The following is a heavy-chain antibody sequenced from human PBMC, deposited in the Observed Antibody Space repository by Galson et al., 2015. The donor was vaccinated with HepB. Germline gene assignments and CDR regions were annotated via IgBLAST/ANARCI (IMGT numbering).Heavy chain of an antibody. V-gene: IGHV3-48*04. CDR3: ARDTDYGDGGRFDY. CDR2: ISSSSSTI. D-gene: IGHD4-17*01. J-gene: IGHJ4*02. CDR1: GFTFSSYS. Sequence: SLRLSCAASGFTFSSYSMNWVRQAPGKGLEWVSYISSSSSTIYYADSVKGRFTISRDNAKNSLYLQMNSLRAEDTAVYYCARDTDYGDGGRFDYWGQGTLVTVSS.